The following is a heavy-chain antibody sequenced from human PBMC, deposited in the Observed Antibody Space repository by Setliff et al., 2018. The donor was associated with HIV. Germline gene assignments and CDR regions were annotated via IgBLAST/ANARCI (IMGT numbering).Heavy chain of an antibody. CDR2: IYYSGST. D-gene: IGHD1-1*01. CDR3: AQLGMVDDFDY. J-gene: IGHJ4*02. V-gene: IGHV4-61*03. CDR1: GDSVSSRSYY. Sequence: ASETLSLTCTVSGDSVSSRSYYWSWIRQPPGRGPEWIGYIYYSGSTNYNPSLKSRVTISVDTSKNHFSLKLRSVTAADTAVYYCAQLGMVDDFDYWGQGTLVTVSS.